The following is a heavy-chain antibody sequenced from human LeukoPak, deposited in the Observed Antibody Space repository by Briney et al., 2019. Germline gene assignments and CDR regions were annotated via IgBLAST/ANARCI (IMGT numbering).Heavy chain of an antibody. V-gene: IGHV3-23*01. CDR1: GFTFSSYA. D-gene: IGHD3-10*01. Sequence: GGVLRLSCAASGFTFSSYAMSWVRQAPGKGLEGVPAISGSGCSTYYADSVKGRFTISRDNSKNTLYLQMNSLRPEDTAVYYCARLINMVRGVSIIGWFDPWGQGTLVTVSS. CDR3: ARLINMVRGVSIIGWFDP. J-gene: IGHJ5*02. CDR2: ISGSGCST.